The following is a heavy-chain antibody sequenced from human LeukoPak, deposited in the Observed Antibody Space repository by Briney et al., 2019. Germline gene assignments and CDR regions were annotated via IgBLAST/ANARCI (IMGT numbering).Heavy chain of an antibody. Sequence: GASVKVSCKASGYTFTSYGISWVRQAPGQGLEWMGWISAYNGNTNYAQKLQGRVTMTTDTSTSTAYMKLRSLRSDDTAVYYCAREKGSGSYYTFDYWGQGTLVTVSS. CDR2: ISAYNGNT. CDR1: GYTFTSYG. D-gene: IGHD3-10*01. CDR3: AREKGSGSYYTFDY. J-gene: IGHJ4*02. V-gene: IGHV1-18*04.